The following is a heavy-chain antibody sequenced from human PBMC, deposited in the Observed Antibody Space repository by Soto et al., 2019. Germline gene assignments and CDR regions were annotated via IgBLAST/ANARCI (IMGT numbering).Heavy chain of an antibody. CDR3: ARELXTYYDFWSGSNPAGMDV. CDR2: IYTSGST. Sequence: PSETLSLTCTVYGGSFNSYYWSWIRQPAGKGLEWIGRIYTSGSTNYNPSLKSRVTMSVDTSKNQFSLKLNSVTAADTAVYYCARELXTYYDFWSGSNPAGMDVWGQGTTVTVSS. J-gene: IGHJ6*02. V-gene: IGHV4-4*07. CDR1: GGSFNSYY. D-gene: IGHD3-3*01.